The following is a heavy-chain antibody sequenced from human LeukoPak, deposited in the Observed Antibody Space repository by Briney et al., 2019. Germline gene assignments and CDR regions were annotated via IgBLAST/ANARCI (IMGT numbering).Heavy chain of an antibody. CDR3: ASRDYYDSSGYNDAFDI. Sequence: GGSLRLSCAASGFTFSNAWMSWVRQAPGKGLEWVSVIYSGGSTYYADSVKGRFTISSDNSKNTLYLQMNSLRAEDTAVYYCASRDYYDSSGYNDAFDIWGQGTMVTVSS. V-gene: IGHV3-53*01. CDR2: IYSGGST. CDR1: GFTFSNAW. D-gene: IGHD3-22*01. J-gene: IGHJ3*02.